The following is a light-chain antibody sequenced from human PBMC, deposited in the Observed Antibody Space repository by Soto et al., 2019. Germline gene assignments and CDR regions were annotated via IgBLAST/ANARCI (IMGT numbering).Light chain of an antibody. J-gene: IGLJ2*01. CDR2: DVS. CDR3: CSYAGGPVV. Sequence: QSALTQPRSVSGSPGQSVTISCTGTSSDVGGYNYVSWYQQHPGKAPRLMIYDVSKRPSGVPDRFSGSKSGNTASLTISGLQAEDEADYYCCSYAGGPVVFGGGTKLT. V-gene: IGLV2-11*01. CDR1: SSDVGGYNY.